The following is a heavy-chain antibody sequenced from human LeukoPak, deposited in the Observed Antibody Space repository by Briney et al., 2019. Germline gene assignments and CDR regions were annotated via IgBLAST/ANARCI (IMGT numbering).Heavy chain of an antibody. CDR3: ARANAFDI. Sequence: QAGGSLRLSCAASGFTVSSNYMSWVRQAPGKGLEWVSAISGSGGSTYYADSVKGRFTISRDNSKNTLYLQMNSLRAEDTAVYYCARANAFDIWGQGTMVTVSS. CDR2: ISGSGGST. V-gene: IGHV3-23*01. CDR1: GFTVSSNY. J-gene: IGHJ3*02.